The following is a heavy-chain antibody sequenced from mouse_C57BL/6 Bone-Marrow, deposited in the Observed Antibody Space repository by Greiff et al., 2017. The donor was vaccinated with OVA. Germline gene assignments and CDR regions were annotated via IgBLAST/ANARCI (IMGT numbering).Heavy chain of an antibody. CDR1: GYTFTSYW. CDR2: IHPSDSDT. Sequence: QVQLQQPGAELVRPGSSVKLSCKASGYTFTSYWMDWVKQRPGQGLEWIGRIHPSDSDTNYNQKFKGKATLTVDKSSSTAYMQLSSLTSEDSAVYYCAIGGSSGYGWFAYWGQGTLVTVSA. J-gene: IGHJ3*01. V-gene: IGHV1-74*01. D-gene: IGHD3-2*02. CDR3: AIGGSSGYGWFAY.